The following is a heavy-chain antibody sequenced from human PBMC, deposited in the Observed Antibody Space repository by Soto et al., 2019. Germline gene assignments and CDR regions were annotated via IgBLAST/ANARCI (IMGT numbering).Heavy chain of an antibody. Sequence: SETLSLTCTHSGGSISSYYWTWIRQPPGKRLEWIGYVYYSGTTNYNPSLKSRVTISVDLSKNQFSLRLSSVTTADTALYYCARATAVPNTLRSRYFFDYWGQGTLVTVSS. D-gene: IGHD4-17*01. CDR3: ARATAVPNTLRSRYFFDY. V-gene: IGHV4-59*01. CDR1: GGSISSYY. J-gene: IGHJ4*02. CDR2: VYYSGTT.